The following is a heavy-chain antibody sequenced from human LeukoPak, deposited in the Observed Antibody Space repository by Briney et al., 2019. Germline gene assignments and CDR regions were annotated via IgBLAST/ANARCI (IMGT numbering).Heavy chain of an antibody. CDR1: GFSFSSYP. D-gene: IGHD3-22*01. J-gene: IGHJ4*02. Sequence: GGSLRLSCTASGFSFSSYPMNWVRQAPGKGLEWVSDISSGSRTISYADSVKGRFTISRDNAKNSLYLQMNSLRDEDTAVYYCARLEYYYDSGGYYYFDYWGQGTLVTVSS. V-gene: IGHV3-48*02. CDR3: ARLEYYYDSGGYYYFDY. CDR2: ISSGSRTI.